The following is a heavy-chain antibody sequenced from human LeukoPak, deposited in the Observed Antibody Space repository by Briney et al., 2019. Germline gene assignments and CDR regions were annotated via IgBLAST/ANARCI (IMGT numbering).Heavy chain of an antibody. CDR2: MNPNSGNT. D-gene: IGHD6-19*01. CDR1: GYTFTSYD. Sequence: GASVKVSCKASGYTFTSYDINWVRQATGQGLEWMGWMNPNSGNTGYAQKFQGRVTITRNTSISTAYMELSSLRSEDTAVYYCARVNRRYSSGPWGYWGQGTLVTVSS. V-gene: IGHV1-8*03. J-gene: IGHJ4*02. CDR3: ARVNRRYSSGPWGY.